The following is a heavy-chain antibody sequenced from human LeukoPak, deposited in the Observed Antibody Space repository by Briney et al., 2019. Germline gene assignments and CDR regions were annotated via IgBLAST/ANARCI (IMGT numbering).Heavy chain of an antibody. Sequence: GGSLRLSCAASGFTFSSYAVHWVRQAPGKGLEWVAVISYDGSNKYHADSVKGRFTISRDNSKNSLYLQMNSLRAEDTAVYYCARETGSAVGSTDFDYWGQGTLVTVSS. J-gene: IGHJ4*02. CDR2: ISYDGSNK. D-gene: IGHD4-17*01. V-gene: IGHV3-30-3*01. CDR3: ARETGSAVGSTDFDY. CDR1: GFTFSSYA.